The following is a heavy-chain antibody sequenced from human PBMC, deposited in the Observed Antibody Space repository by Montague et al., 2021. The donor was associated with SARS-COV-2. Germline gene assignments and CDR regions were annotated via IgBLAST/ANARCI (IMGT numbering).Heavy chain of an antibody. CDR3: ARLLRSCSNGVCRTYYYYAMDV. CDR2: IYYSGST. J-gene: IGHJ6*02. D-gene: IGHD2-8*01. Sequence: SETLSLTCTVSGGSISGYYWSWIRQSPGKGLEWIGYIYYSGSTKYNPFLESRVTVSVDRSKNQVSLKLSPVTPADTAVYYCARLLRSCSNGVCRTYYYYAMDVWGQGTTVTVSS. CDR1: GGSISGYY. V-gene: IGHV4-59*01.